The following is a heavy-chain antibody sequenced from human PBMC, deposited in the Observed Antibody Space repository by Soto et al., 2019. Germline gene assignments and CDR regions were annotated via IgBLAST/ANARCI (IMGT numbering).Heavy chain of an antibody. CDR2: ISAYNGNT. D-gene: IGHD1-7*01. J-gene: IGHJ6*03. V-gene: IGHV1-18*01. CDR3: ARRLELRAHQNKINYYYYMDV. Sequence: QVQLVQSGAEVKKPGASVKVSCKASGYTFTSYGISWVRQAPGQGLEWMGWISAYNGNTNYAQKLQGRVTMTTDTSTSTAYMELRSLRSDDTAVYYCARRLELRAHQNKINYYYYMDVWGKGTTVTVSS. CDR1: GYTFTSYG.